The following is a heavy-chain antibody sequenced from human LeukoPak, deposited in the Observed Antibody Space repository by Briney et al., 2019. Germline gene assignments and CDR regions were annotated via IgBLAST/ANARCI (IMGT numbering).Heavy chain of an antibody. CDR3: VRGQLWSYYHDY. V-gene: IGHV3-74*01. D-gene: IGHD5-18*01. J-gene: IGHJ4*02. CDR1: GFTSSSYW. Sequence: GGSGRLSCAASGFTSSSYWLHWVRQAPGEGLVWVSRIKGDERSTNYADSVKGRFTISRDNAKNTVYLEMNSLRAEDTAVYYCVRGQLWSYYHDYWGQGTLVTVSS. CDR2: IKGDERST.